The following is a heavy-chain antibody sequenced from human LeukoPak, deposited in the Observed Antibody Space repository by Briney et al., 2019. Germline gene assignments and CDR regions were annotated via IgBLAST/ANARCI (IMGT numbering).Heavy chain of an antibody. Sequence: ASVKVSCKASGYTFNSYDINWVRQATGQGLEWMGWMNPNSGNTGYAQKFQGRVTMTRNTSISTAYMELSSLRSEDTAVYYCARGSYYDILTGYYWVNGMDVWGQGTTVTVSS. CDR3: ARGSYYDILTGYYWVNGMDV. CDR1: GYTFNSYD. V-gene: IGHV1-8*01. CDR2: MNPNSGNT. J-gene: IGHJ6*02. D-gene: IGHD3-9*01.